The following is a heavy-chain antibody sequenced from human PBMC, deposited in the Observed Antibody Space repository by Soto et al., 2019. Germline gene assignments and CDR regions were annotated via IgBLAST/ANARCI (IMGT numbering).Heavy chain of an antibody. Sequence: GGSLRLSCATSGFTFSSYWMHWVRQVPGMGLLWVSRIDEYGNTINYADSVRGRFTISRDNARNTLYLEMNSLRAEDTALYYCTRDIGGKGAYWGPGTLVTVSS. J-gene: IGHJ4*02. CDR1: GFTFSSYW. CDR2: IDEYGNTI. V-gene: IGHV3-74*01. D-gene: IGHD3-10*01. CDR3: TRDIGGKGAY.